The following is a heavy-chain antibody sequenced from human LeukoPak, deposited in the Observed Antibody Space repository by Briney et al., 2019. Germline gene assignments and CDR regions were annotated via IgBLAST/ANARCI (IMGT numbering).Heavy chain of an antibody. Sequence: VASVKVSCKASGYTFTSYGISWVRQAPGQGLEWMGWISAYNGNTNYAQKLQGRVTMTTDTSTSTAYMELRGLRSDDTAVYYCARDLRRVGASDYYGMDVWGQGTTVTVSS. D-gene: IGHD1-26*01. V-gene: IGHV1-18*01. CDR3: ARDLRRVGASDYYGMDV. CDR2: ISAYNGNT. J-gene: IGHJ6*02. CDR1: GYTFTSYG.